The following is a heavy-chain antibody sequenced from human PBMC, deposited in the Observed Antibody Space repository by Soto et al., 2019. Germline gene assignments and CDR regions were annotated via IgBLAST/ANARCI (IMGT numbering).Heavy chain of an antibody. CDR3: ARDRNWKGYYGMDV. V-gene: IGHV3-11*06. J-gene: IGHJ6*02. D-gene: IGHD1-1*01. CDR1: GFTFSAVY. Sequence: SLRLSCAASGFTFSAVYMSWIRQAPNKGLEYISYISSSGTSANYADSVKGRFTISRDNAKNSLYLQMSSLRAEDTAVYYCARDRNWKGYYGMDVWGQGTTVTVSS. CDR2: ISSSGTSA.